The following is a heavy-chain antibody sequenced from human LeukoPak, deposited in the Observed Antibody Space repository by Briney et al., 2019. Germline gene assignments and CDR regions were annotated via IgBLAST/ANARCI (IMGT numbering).Heavy chain of an antibody. CDR3: ARRGPGYCGGDCYSFDY. J-gene: IGHJ4*02. CDR1: GYIFTSYW. CDR2: TYPGDSDT. Sequence: GASLHISCKGSGYIFTSYWIGWVRQLPGKGLEWMGITYPGDSDTRYSPSFQGQVTISADKSISTAYLQWSSLKASDTAMYYCARRGPGYCGGDCYSFDYWGQGTLVTVSS. D-gene: IGHD2-21*02. V-gene: IGHV5-51*01.